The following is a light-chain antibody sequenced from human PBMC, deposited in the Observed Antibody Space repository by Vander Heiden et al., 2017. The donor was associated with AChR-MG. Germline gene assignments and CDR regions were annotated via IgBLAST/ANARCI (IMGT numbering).Light chain of an antibody. J-gene: IGLJ3*02. CDR3: QVWDSSSDWV. CDR1: NIGDKN. CDR2: DDS. V-gene: IGLV3-21*03. Sequence: SYVLTQPPSVSVAPGKTARITCGGNNIGDKNVHWYQQKPGQAPVLIVYDDSDRPSGIPERFSGSNSGNTATLTISSVEAGDEADYYCQVWDSSSDWVFGGGTKLTVL.